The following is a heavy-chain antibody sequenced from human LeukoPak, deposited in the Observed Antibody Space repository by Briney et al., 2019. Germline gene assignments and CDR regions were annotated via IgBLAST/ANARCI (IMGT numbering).Heavy chain of an antibody. V-gene: IGHV4-39*07. CDR1: SASISTSNYY. CDR3: ARSDGYGLVGI. J-gene: IGHJ3*02. D-gene: IGHD3-10*01. CDR2: IFYSGST. Sequence: SQTLSLTCTVSSASISTSNYYWGWVRQPPGKALEWIGNIFYSGSTYYSPSLKSRFTISLERTRSKCSLTLSSVTAGDRVVFYYARSDGYGLVGIWGQGTMVTVSS.